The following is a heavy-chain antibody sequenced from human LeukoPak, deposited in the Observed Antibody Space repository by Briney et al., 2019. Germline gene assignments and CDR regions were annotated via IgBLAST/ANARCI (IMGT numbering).Heavy chain of an antibody. CDR1: GYTLTELS. CDR2: FDPEDGET. J-gene: IGHJ5*02. D-gene: IGHD3-10*01. CDR3: ATLGTNYYGSGSYYWFDP. V-gene: IGHV1-24*01. Sequence: ASVKVSCKVSGYTLTELSMHWVRQAPGKGLEWMGGFDPEDGETIYAQKFQGRGTMTEDTSTDTAYMELSSLRSEDTAVYYCATLGTNYYGSGSYYWFDPWGQGTLVTVSS.